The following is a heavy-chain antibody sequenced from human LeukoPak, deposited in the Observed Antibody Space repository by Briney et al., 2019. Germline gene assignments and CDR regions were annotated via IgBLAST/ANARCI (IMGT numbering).Heavy chain of an antibody. CDR1: GFTFSSYW. Sequence: GGSLRLSCAASGFTFSSYWMNWVRQAPGKGLEWVANIKQDGSEQYYVDSVEGRFTVSRDNAKNSLHLQMNSLRVEDTAVYYCAGGSGWTTNYWGQGTLVTVSS. CDR3: AGGSGWTTNY. V-gene: IGHV3-7*04. J-gene: IGHJ4*02. D-gene: IGHD3-3*01. CDR2: IKQDGSEQ.